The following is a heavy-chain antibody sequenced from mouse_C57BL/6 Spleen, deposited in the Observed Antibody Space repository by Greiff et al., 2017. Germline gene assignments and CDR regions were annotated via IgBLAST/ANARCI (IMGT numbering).Heavy chain of an antibody. CDR2: ISYSGST. J-gene: IGHJ2*01. Sequence: EVQLVESGPGMVKPSQSLSLTCTVTGYSITSGYDWHWIRHFPGNKLEWMGYISYSGSTNYNPSLKSRISITHDTSKNHFFLKLNSVTTEDTATYYCARERDQGYFDYWGQGTTLTVSS. V-gene: IGHV3-1*01. D-gene: IGHD3-3*01. CDR3: ARERDQGYFDY. CDR1: GYSITSGYD.